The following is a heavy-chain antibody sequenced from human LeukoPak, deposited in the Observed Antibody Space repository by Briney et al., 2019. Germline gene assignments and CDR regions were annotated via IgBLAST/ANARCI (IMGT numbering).Heavy chain of an antibody. V-gene: IGHV3-23*01. CDR2: ISGSGGST. Sequence: GGSLRLSCAASGFTFSSYAISWVRQAPGKGLEWVAAISGSGGSTYYADSVKGRFTISRDNSKKTLYLQMNSLRAEDTAVYYCATGLGYSYLHRFDPWGQGTLVTVSS. CDR1: GFTFSSYA. CDR3: ATGLGYSYLHRFDP. D-gene: IGHD5-18*01. J-gene: IGHJ5*02.